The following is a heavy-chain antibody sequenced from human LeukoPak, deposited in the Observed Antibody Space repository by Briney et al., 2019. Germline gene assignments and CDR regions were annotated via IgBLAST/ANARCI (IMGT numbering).Heavy chain of an antibody. CDR3: ATYRQVLLPFES. Sequence: PGGSLRLSCAASGFTFSSYAMSWVRQAPGKGLEWVSNISGGVGSTYYADSVRGRFTISRDNSKSTLSLQMNSLRAEDTAIYYCATYRQVLLPFESWGQGTLVTVSS. J-gene: IGHJ4*02. D-gene: IGHD2-8*02. V-gene: IGHV3-23*01. CDR2: ISGGVGST. CDR1: GFTFSSYA.